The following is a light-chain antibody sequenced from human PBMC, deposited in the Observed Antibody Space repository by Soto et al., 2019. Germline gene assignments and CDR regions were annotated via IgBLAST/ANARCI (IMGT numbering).Light chain of an antibody. J-gene: IGKJ5*01. CDR1: QSISNY. Sequence: EIVLTQSTSTLSLSPGETAALSCGASQSISNYLAWCQHKPGQAPRLLIFDASNRATGIPARFSGSGSGTDFTLTISSLQSEDFAVYYCQQYNNWPAITFGQGTRLAI. CDR2: DAS. V-gene: IGKV3-11*01. CDR3: QQYNNWPAIT.